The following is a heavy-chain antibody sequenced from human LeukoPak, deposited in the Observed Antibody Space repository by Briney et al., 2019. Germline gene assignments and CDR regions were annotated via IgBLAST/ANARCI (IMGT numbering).Heavy chain of an antibody. CDR1: GGSISTYY. V-gene: IGHV4-59*08. CDR3: ARYSHYVRWFDP. Sequence: PSETLSLTCTVSGGSISTYYWSWIRQPPGKGLEWIGYVFHSGSTNYNPSLKSRVTISVETPKNQFSLRLSSVTAADTAVYYCARYSHYVRWFDPWGQGTLVTVSS. CDR2: VFHSGST. D-gene: IGHD4-11*01. J-gene: IGHJ5*02.